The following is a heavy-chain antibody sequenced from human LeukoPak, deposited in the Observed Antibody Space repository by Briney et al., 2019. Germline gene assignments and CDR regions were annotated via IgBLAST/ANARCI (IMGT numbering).Heavy chain of an antibody. D-gene: IGHD3-22*01. Sequence: PGGPLRLSCAASGFTFSSYAMSWVPQAPGRGREWVSAISVIGGTTYYADFVKGRFTISRDNSKNTLYLQMNSLRAEDTAVYYCAKRKRIDSSGYYSSVGPNLFDYWGQGTLVTVSS. V-gene: IGHV3-23*01. CDR3: AKRKRIDSSGYYSSVGPNLFDY. CDR2: ISVIGGTT. J-gene: IGHJ4*02. CDR1: GFTFSSYA.